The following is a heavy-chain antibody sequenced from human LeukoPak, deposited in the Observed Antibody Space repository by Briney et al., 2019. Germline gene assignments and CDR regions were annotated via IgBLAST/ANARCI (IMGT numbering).Heavy chain of an antibody. V-gene: IGHV3-21*01. D-gene: IGHD5-24*01. CDR3: ARDGNAYNSDY. CDR2: ISSSSNYI. J-gene: IGHJ4*02. CDR1: GFTFSHYT. Sequence: PGGSLRLSCAASGFTFSHYTMNWVRQAPGKGLEWVSSISSSSNYIYYADSVKGRFTVSRDNAKNSLYLQMNSLRAEDTAVYYGARDGNAYNSDYWGQGTLVTVSS.